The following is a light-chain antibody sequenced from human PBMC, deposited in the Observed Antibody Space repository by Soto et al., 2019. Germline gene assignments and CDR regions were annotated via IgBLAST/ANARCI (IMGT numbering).Light chain of an antibody. J-gene: IGKJ1*01. Sequence: PGERATLSCRATQRVSSSYVAWYQQKPGQAPRLLIYGASSRATGIPDRFSGSGSGTDFTLTINRLEPEDFAVYYCQQYGSSPWTFGQGTKVEIK. CDR1: QRVSSSY. CDR2: GAS. V-gene: IGKV3-20*01. CDR3: QQYGSSPWT.